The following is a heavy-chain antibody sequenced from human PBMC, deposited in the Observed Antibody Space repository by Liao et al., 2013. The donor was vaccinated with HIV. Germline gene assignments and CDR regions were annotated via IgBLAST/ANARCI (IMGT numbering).Heavy chain of an antibody. J-gene: IGHJ6*03. CDR2: IYYSGST. CDR3: ARENGYNYGSYYYYYYMTS. D-gene: IGHD5-18*01. V-gene: IGHV4-59*01. CDR1: GGSISSYY. Sequence: QVQLQESGPGLVKPSETLSLTCTVSGGSISSYYWTWIRQPPGKGLEWIGYIYYSGSTNYNPSLKSRVTISLDTSKNQFSLKLSSVTAADTAVYYCARENGYNYGSYYYYYYMTSGRKDHGRPSP.